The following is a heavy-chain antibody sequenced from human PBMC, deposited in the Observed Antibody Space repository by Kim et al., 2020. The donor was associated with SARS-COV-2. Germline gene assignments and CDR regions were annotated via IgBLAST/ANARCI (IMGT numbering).Heavy chain of an antibody. D-gene: IGHD6-19*01. J-gene: IGHJ2*01. CDR3: ARDRLAANTVDL. Sequence: NYAQKFQGRVTMTRDTSIRTAYMELSRLRSDDTAVYYCARDRLAANTVDLWGRGTLVTVSS. V-gene: IGHV1-2*02.